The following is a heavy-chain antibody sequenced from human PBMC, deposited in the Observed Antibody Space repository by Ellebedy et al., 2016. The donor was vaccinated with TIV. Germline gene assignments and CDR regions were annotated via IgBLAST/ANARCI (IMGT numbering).Heavy chain of an antibody. Sequence: GESLKISCAASGFTFTSHGMHWVRQAPGKGLEWVALIWNDGSTKYYVDSVKGRFTVSRDNSKNILYRQMSSLGAEDTAMYYCARGYGGTSAYWYFDLWGRGTLVTVSS. D-gene: IGHD4-23*01. J-gene: IGHJ2*01. CDR3: ARGYGGTSAYWYFDL. CDR2: IWNDGSTK. V-gene: IGHV3-33*01. CDR1: GFTFTSHG.